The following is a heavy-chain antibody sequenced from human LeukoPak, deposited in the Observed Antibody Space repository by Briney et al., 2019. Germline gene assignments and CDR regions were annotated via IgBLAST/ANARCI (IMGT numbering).Heavy chain of an antibody. CDR1: GFTFSSYW. V-gene: IGHV3-7*01. D-gene: IGHD5-12*01. J-gene: IGHJ4*02. Sequence: PGGSLRLSCEASGFTFSSYWMSWVRQAPGKGLEWVADIKQDGSEKYYVDSVKGRFTISRDNAKNSPYLQMNSLRAEDTAVYYCALVDGYSNKNWGQGTLVTVSS. CDR2: IKQDGSEK. CDR3: ALVDGYSNKN.